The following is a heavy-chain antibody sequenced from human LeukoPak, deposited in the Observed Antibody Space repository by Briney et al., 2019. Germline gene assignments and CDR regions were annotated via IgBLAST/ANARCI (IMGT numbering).Heavy chain of an antibody. Sequence: GASVKVSCKASGYIFTSFYMHWVRQAPGQGLEWMGIINPSGGSTSYAQKFQGRVTMTRDTSTSTVYMELSSLRSEDTAVYYCAREGSSGYPQAYYFDYWGQGTLVTVSS. J-gene: IGHJ4*02. CDR1: GYIFTSFY. CDR2: INPSGGST. CDR3: AREGSSGYPQAYYFDY. V-gene: IGHV1-46*01. D-gene: IGHD3-22*01.